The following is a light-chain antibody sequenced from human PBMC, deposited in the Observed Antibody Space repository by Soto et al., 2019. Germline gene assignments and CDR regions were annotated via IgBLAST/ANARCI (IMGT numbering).Light chain of an antibody. CDR1: QSVGRN. Sequence: EIVMTQSPVALSVSPGESAALSCRASQSVGRNFAWYQQRPGQAPRVLIYGTSTRATGVPARFSGSGSGTDFPLPISSLQSEDFAVYYCQQYNKWPYTFGQGTRVEIK. CDR3: QQYNKWPYT. CDR2: GTS. J-gene: IGKJ2*01. V-gene: IGKV3-15*01.